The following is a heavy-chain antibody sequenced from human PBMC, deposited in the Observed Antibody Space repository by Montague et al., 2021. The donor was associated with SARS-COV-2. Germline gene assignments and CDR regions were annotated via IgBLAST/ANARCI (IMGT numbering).Heavy chain of an antibody. V-gene: IGHV4-31*03. CDR2: IYYSGST. CDR1: GGSISSGGYY. D-gene: IGHD3-9*01. CDR3: ARTRVTIFCVVTALDV. J-gene: IGHJ6*02. Sequence: TLSLTCTVSGGSISSGGYYWSWIRQHPGKGLEWIGNIYYSGSTYYNPSLKSRVTISVDTSKNQFSLKLSSVTAADTAVYYCARTRVTIFCVVTALDVWGQGTTVTVSS.